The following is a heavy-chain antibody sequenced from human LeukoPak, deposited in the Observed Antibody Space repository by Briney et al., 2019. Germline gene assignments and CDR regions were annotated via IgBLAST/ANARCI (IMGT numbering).Heavy chain of an antibody. V-gene: IGHV3-23*01. CDR3: ATLNWESPDY. D-gene: IGHD7-27*01. CDR2: ISGSGGST. CDR1: GFTFSSYA. J-gene: IGHJ4*01. Sequence: GGSLRLSCAASGFTFSSYAMSWVRQAPGKGLEWVSAISGSGGSTYYADSVKGRFTISRDNSKNTLYLQMNNLRPEETAVYYCATLNWESPDYWGQGTQVTVSS.